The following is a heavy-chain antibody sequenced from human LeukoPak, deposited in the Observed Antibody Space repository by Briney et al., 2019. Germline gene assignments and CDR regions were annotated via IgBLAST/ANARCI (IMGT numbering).Heavy chain of an antibody. CDR3: CESPRGLRSGCDY. J-gene: IGHJ4*02. CDR2: IKQDGSEK. D-gene: IGHD5-12*01. Sequence: GGSLRLSCTASGFTFGDYAMSWVRQAPGKGLEWVANIKQDGSEKYYVDSVKGRFTISRDNAKNSLYLQMNSLRAEDTAVYYCCESPRGLRSGCDYWGQGTLVTVSS. CDR1: GFTFGDYA. V-gene: IGHV3-7*01.